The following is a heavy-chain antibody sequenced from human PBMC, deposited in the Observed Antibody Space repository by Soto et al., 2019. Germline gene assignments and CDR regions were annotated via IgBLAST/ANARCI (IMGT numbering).Heavy chain of an antibody. Sequence: EVQLVESGGGSVQPGGSLRLSCVASGFTFSNSWMHWVRQLPGKGLVWVSRINPDGSFTSYADAVKGRFTISRDNAKNTLYLHMNSLRAGDTAVYYCTRDSYDETYYYGMDVWGQGTTVTVSS. D-gene: IGHD3-16*01. J-gene: IGHJ6*02. CDR3: TRDSYDETYYYGMDV. CDR2: INPDGSFT. CDR1: GFTFSNSW. V-gene: IGHV3-74*01.